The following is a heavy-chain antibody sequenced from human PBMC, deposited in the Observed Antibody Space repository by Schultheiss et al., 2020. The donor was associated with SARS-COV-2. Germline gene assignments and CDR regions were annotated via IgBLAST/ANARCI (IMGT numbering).Heavy chain of an antibody. CDR3: AKVTYYYDSSGLRYYFDY. V-gene: IGHV3-9*01. J-gene: IGHJ4*02. CDR2: ISWNSGSI. D-gene: IGHD3-22*01. Sequence: GGSLRLSCAASGFTFSSYAMSWVRQAPGKGLEWVSGISWNSGSIGYADSVKGRFTISRDNAKNSLYLQMNSLRAEDTALYYCAKVTYYYDSSGLRYYFDYWGQGTLVTVSS. CDR1: GFTFSSYA.